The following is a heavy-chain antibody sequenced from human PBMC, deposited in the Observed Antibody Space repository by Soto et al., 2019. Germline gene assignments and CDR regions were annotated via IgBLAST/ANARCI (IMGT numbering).Heavy chain of an antibody. CDR2: INAANGDT. J-gene: IGHJ5*02. V-gene: IGHV1-3*01. D-gene: IGHD6-13*01. CDR1: GYTFTSYG. Sequence: ASVKISCKASGYTFTSYGIHWVRQAPGQRLEWMGWINAANGDTKYSPKFQGRVTITRDTSASTAYMELSSLRSEDTAVYYCVRRHVSATGIDWFEPWGEGTLFTVS. CDR3: VRRHVSATGIDWFEP.